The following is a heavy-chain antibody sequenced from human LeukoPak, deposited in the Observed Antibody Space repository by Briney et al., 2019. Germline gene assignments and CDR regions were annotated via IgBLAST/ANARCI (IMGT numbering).Heavy chain of an antibody. Sequence: GASVKVSCKASGYTFTSYGISWVRQAPGQGLEWMGWISAYNGNTNYAQKLQGRVTMTTDTSTSTAYMELSSLRSEDTAVYYCARDRQGKSPSDYWGQGTLVTVSS. V-gene: IGHV1-18*01. CDR3: ARDRQGKSPSDY. CDR1: GYTFTSYG. J-gene: IGHJ4*02. CDR2: ISAYNGNT. D-gene: IGHD6-6*01.